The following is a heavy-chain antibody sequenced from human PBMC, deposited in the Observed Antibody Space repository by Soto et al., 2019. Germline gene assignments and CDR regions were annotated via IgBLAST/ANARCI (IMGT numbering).Heavy chain of an antibody. D-gene: IGHD5-18*01. V-gene: IGHV3-30*18. CDR3: AKGTGYTSGTNDAFDI. J-gene: IGHJ3*02. CDR2: ISDDGSNK. CDR1: GFTFRNYC. Sequence: QVQLLESGGGVVHPGRSLRLSCAASGFTFRNYCMHWVRQAPGKGLEWVAVISDDGSNKYNIAPMKGRSTISRDNSKNTLYLQMNSIRPDDTAVYYCAKGTGYTSGTNDAFDIWGQGTMVTVSS.